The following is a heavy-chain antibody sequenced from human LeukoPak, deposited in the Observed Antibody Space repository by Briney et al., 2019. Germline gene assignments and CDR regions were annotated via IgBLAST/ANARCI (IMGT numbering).Heavy chain of an antibody. CDR2: IKQDGGQI. Sequence: GGSLRLSCAASEFTFNSYWMSRVRQAPGTGLEWVANIKQDGGQIYYLDSVKGRFTVSRDNAKNSLYLQMNSLRAEDTAVYYCARLGARQMLEYWGQGTLVTVSS. CDR3: ARLGARQMLEY. CDR1: EFTFNSYW. J-gene: IGHJ4*02. D-gene: IGHD4-17*01. V-gene: IGHV3-7*01.